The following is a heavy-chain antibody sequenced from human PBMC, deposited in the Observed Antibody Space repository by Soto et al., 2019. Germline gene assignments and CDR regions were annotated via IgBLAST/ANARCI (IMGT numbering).Heavy chain of an antibody. V-gene: IGHV3-53*01. Sequence: GGSLRLSCAASGFTFSSYSMNWVRQAPGKGLEWVSVIYSGGSTYYADSVKGRFTISRDNSKNTLYLQMNSLRVEDTAVYYFAKKVPGSNPHDSWGQGALVTVSS. J-gene: IGHJ4*02. CDR2: IYSGGST. D-gene: IGHD1-1*01. CDR3: AKKVPGSNPHDS. CDR1: GFTFSSYS.